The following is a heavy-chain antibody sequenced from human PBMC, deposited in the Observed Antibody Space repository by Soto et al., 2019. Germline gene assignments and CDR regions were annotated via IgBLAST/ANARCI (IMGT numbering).Heavy chain of an antibody. Sequence: QVQLQQWGAGLLKPSETLSLTCGVSGGSFSGYYWSWMRQPPGKGLEWIGEVNHSGSTKYEPSLRSRVTISLDKSENKFSLKLSSVTAADTAVYYCARRSTTYGMDVWGQGTTVTVSS. CDR1: GGSFSGYY. CDR2: VNHSGST. V-gene: IGHV4-34*01. J-gene: IGHJ6*02. CDR3: ARRSTTYGMDV.